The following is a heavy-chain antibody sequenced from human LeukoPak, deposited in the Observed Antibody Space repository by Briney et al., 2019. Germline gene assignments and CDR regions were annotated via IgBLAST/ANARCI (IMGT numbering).Heavy chain of an antibody. J-gene: IGHJ3*02. V-gene: IGHV4-59*01. CDR1: GGSISSYY. CDR2: FYYSGNI. CDR3: AGAQQLVGFDI. Sequence: SETLSLTCTVSGGSISSYYWSWIRQPPGKGLEWIGYFYYSGNINYNPSLKSRVTISVDTSKNQFSLKLTSVTAADTAVYYCAGAQQLVGFDIWGQGTMVTVSS. D-gene: IGHD6-13*01.